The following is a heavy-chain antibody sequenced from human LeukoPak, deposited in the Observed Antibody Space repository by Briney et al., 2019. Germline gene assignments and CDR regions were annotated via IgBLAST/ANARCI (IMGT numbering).Heavy chain of an antibody. CDR2: IRSSNSYT. Sequence: PGGSLRLSCAASGFTFSSYAMHWVRQAPGKGLEWVSYIRSSNSYTDYADSVRGRFTISRDNSKNTLFLQMNSLRAEDSAVYYCATDREGDPSAYYLVGGQGTLITVSS. CDR1: GFTFSSYA. J-gene: IGHJ4*02. D-gene: IGHD3-22*01. V-gene: IGHV3-21*05. CDR3: ATDREGDPSAYYLV.